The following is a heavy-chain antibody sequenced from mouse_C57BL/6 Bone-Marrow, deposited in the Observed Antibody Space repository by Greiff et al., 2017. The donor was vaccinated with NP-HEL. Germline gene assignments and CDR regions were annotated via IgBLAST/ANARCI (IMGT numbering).Heavy chain of an antibody. CDR1: GYTFTSYW. J-gene: IGHJ4*01. V-gene: IGHV1-55*01. CDR2: IYPGSGST. Sequence: QVHVKQSGAELVKPGASVKMSCKASGYTFTSYWITWVKQRPGQGLEWIGDIYPGSGSTNYNEKFKSKATLTVDTSSSTAYMQLSSLTSEDSAVYYCARISPYVYYAMDYWGQGTSVTVSS. D-gene: IGHD2-12*01. CDR3: ARISPYVYYAMDY.